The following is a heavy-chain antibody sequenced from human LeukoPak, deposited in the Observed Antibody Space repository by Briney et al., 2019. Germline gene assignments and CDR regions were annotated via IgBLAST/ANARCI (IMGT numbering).Heavy chain of an antibody. CDR2: ISSSSTYI. CDR1: GFTFSTYS. Sequence: GGFLRLSCAASGFTFSTYSINWVRQAPGKGLEWVSSISSSSTYIYYADSVKGRFTISRDNAKNSLYLQLNSLRAEDTAVYYCARDTYGSGSYYNAPLDYWGQGILVTVSS. CDR3: ARDTYGSGSYYNAPLDY. V-gene: IGHV3-21*01. J-gene: IGHJ4*02. D-gene: IGHD3-10*01.